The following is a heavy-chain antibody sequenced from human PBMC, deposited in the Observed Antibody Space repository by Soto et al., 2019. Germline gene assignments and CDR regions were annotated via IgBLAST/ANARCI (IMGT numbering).Heavy chain of an antibody. CDR1: DFSISSGYF. V-gene: IGHV4-38-2*02. J-gene: IGHJ4*02. Sequence: PSETLSLTCAVSDFSISSGYFWGWIRQPPGKGLEWIGSIFHTGTTYYSPSLKTRVTIFLDTSKNQFSLNLTSVTAADTAIYYCARDGLRYFDSSGYYSGPPLDYWGQGARVT. D-gene: IGHD3-22*01. CDR2: IFHTGTT. CDR3: ARDGLRYFDSSGYYSGPPLDY.